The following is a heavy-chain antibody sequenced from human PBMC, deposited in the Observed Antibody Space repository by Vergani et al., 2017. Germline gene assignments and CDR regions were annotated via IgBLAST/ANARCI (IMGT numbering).Heavy chain of an antibody. Sequence: QVQLVQSGAEVKKPGSSVKVSCKASGGTFSRSSINWVRQAPGQGLEWMGGIIPIFGTANYAQKFQGRVTITADKSTSTAYMELSSLRSEDTAVYYCASSYNGDSPFDPWGQGTLVTVSS. CDR1: GGTFSRSS. V-gene: IGHV1-69*06. D-gene: IGHD4-17*01. J-gene: IGHJ5*02. CDR2: IIPIFGTA. CDR3: ASSYNGDSPFDP.